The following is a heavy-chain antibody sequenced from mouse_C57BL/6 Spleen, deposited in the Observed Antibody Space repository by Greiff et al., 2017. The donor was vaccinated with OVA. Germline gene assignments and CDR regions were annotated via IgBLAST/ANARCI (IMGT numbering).Heavy chain of an antibody. Sequence: QVQLQQPGAELVMPGASVKLSCKASGYTFTSYWMHWVKQRPGQGLEWIGEIDPSDSYTNYNQKFKGKSTLTVDKSSSTAYMQLSSLTSEDSAVYYGAAYYSNYGYFEVWGTGTTVTVSS. CDR3: AAYYSNYGYFEV. V-gene: IGHV1-69*01. CDR2: IDPSDSYT. CDR1: GYTFTSYW. J-gene: IGHJ1*03. D-gene: IGHD2-5*01.